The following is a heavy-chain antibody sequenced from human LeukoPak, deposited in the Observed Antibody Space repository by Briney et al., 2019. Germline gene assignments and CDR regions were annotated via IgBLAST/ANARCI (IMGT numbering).Heavy chain of an antibody. CDR2: ISASGSAT. V-gene: IGHV3-23*01. CDR3: AKGDSSSWFTFDY. Sequence: PGGSLRLSCAASGFIFSNYGMNWVRQAPGKGLEWVAAISASGSATSYADSVRGRFTISRDNSKNTLYLQMNSLRAEDTAVYYCAKGDSSSWFTFDYWGQGTLVTVSS. J-gene: IGHJ4*02. CDR1: GFIFSNYG. D-gene: IGHD6-13*01.